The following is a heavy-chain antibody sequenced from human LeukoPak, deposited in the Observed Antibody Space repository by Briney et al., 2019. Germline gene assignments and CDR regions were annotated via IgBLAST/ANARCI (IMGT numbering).Heavy chain of an antibody. CDR1: GFTFSSYW. V-gene: IGHV3-74*01. CDR3: AISRYSGTSLDY. J-gene: IGHJ4*02. D-gene: IGHD1-26*01. Sequence: PGGSLRLSCAASGFTFSSYWMHWVRQAPGKGLVWVSRINSDGGTTTYADSVKGRFTISRDNAKCTLYLQMNSLRIEDTAVYYCAISRYSGTSLDYWGQGSLVTVPS. CDR2: INSDGGTT.